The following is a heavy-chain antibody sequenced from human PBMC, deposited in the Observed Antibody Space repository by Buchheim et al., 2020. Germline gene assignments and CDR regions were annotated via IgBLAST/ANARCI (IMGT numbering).Heavy chain of an antibody. CDR2: IKQDGSEK. Sequence: VQLVESGGGLVKPGGSLRLSCAASGFTFSSYWMSWVRQAPGKGLEWVANIKQDGSEKYYVDSVKGRFTISRDNAKNSLYLQMNSLRAEDTAVYYCARVGGNCTNGVCYINHYYYGMDVWGQGTT. CDR3: ARVGGNCTNGVCYINHYYYGMDV. D-gene: IGHD2-8*01. CDR1: GFTFSSYW. J-gene: IGHJ6*02. V-gene: IGHV3-7*01.